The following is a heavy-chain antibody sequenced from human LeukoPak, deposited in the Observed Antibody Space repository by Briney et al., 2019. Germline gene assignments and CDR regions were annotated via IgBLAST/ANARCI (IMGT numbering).Heavy chain of an antibody. Sequence: SETLSLTCTVSGGSISNYYWSWIRQPAGKGLEWIGRISASGNTNYNPSLKSRVTMSVDTSMNLFALKLSSVTAAYTAVYYCARQGVATAIDYWGQGTLVTVSS. CDR3: ARQGVATAIDY. D-gene: IGHD2-21*02. V-gene: IGHV4-4*07. CDR2: ISASGNT. CDR1: GGSISNYY. J-gene: IGHJ4*02.